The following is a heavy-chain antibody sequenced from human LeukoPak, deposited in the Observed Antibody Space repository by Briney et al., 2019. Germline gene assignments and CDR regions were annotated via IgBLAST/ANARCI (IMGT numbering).Heavy chain of an antibody. CDR2: INHSGST. D-gene: IGHD1-26*01. CDR1: GGSFSGYY. V-gene: IGHV4-34*01. J-gene: IGHJ4*02. Sequence: SETLSLTCAVYGGSFSGYYWSWIRQPPGKGLEWIGEINHSGSTNYNPSLKSRVTISVDTSKNQFSLKLSSVTAADTAVYYCARQLHRVSFYFDYWGQGTLVTVSS. CDR3: ARQLHRVSFYFDY.